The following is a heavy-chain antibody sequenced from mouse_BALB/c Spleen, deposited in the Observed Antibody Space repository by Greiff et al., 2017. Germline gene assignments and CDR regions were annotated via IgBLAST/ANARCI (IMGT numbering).Heavy chain of an antibody. V-gene: IGHV1-5*01. CDR3: TRKEYDYDVFDY. J-gene: IGHJ2*01. CDR1: GYTFTSYW. Sequence: VQLQQSGTVLARPGASVKMSCKASGYTFTSYWMHWVKQRPGQGLEWIGAIYPGNSDTSYNQKFKGKAKLTAVTSTSTAYMELSSLTNEDSAVYYCTRKEYDYDVFDYWGQGTTLTVSS. CDR2: IYPGNSDT. D-gene: IGHD2-4*01.